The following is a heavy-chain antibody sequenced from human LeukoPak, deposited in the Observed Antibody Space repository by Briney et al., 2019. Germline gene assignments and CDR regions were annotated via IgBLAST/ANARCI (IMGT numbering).Heavy chain of an antibody. CDR2: IIPILGIA. CDR3: ARDAWSVRSYFDY. V-gene: IGHV1-69*04. Sequence: SVKVSCKASGGTFSSYAISWVRQAPGQGLEWMGRIIPILGIANYAQKFQGRVTITADKSTSTAYMELSSLRSEDTAVYYCARDAWSVRSYFDYWGQGTLVTVSS. CDR1: GGTFSSYA. J-gene: IGHJ4*02. D-gene: IGHD2-8*01.